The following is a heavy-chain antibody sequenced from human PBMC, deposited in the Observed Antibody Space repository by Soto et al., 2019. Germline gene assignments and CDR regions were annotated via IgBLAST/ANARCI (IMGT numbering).Heavy chain of an antibody. CDR2: INPNNGDT. V-gene: IGHV1-2*02. Sequence: QVQLVQSGAEMKKPGASVKVSCKASGYTFTGYYIHWVRQAPGQGLEWMGWINPNNGDTIYARKLQGRVTMTRDTSTSTAYMEMSSLTFDDTAVYYCARHSGYDYVFDYWGQGTLVTVSS. CDR1: GYTFTGYY. CDR3: ARHSGYDYVFDY. J-gene: IGHJ4*02. D-gene: IGHD5-12*01.